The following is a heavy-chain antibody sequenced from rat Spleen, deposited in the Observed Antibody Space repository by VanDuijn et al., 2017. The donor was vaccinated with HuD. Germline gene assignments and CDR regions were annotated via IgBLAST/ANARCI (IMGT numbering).Heavy chain of an antibody. D-gene: IGHD2-2*01. V-gene: IGHV2-32*01. J-gene: IGHJ1*01. Sequence: QVQLRESGPGLVQPSQTLSLTCTVSGFSLTSNGVSWVRQPPGKGLEWMGVMWSDGDTSYNSGSKSRLSISRDTSTSQVFLKMSRLQTEDTATYYCASLSTGIPLDYWYFNFWGPGTMVTVSS. CDR1: GFSLTSNG. CDR2: MWSDGDT. CDR3: ASLSTGIPLDYWYFNF.